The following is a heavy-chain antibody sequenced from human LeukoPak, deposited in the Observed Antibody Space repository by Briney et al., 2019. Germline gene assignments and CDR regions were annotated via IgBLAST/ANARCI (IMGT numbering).Heavy chain of an antibody. D-gene: IGHD3-16*01. J-gene: IGHJ4*02. CDR2: IKGDASST. V-gene: IGHV3-74*01. CDR1: GFNFRSYW. CDR3: ARDLRVGG. Sequence: GGSQRLSCAASGFNFRSYWMYWVRQVPGKGLVWVSGIKGDASSTAYADSVKGRFTISRDNAKNTVYLQMNSLRVEDTALYYCARDLRVGGWGQGTLVTVSS.